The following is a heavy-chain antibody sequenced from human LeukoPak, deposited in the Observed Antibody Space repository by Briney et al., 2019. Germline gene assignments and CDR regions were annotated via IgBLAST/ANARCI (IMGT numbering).Heavy chain of an antibody. CDR1: GFTFSSYA. V-gene: IGHV3-23*01. CDR2: ISGSGGST. J-gene: IGHJ4*02. D-gene: IGHD3-9*01. CDR3: AKASLRYFDWFSDY. Sequence: QSGGSLRLSCAASGFTFSSYAMSWVRQAPGKGLEWVSAISGSGGSTYYADSVKGRFTISRDNSKNTLHLQMNSLRAEDTAVYSCAKASLRYFDWFSDYWGQGTLVTVSS.